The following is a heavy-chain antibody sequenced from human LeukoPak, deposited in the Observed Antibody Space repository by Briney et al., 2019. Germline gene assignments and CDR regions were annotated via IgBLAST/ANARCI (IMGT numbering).Heavy chain of an antibody. J-gene: IGHJ4*02. Sequence: GGSLRLSCAASGFTFSSYSMNWVRQAPGKGLEWVSGLSSSGGSTYYADSVKGRFTISRDNPKNTLYLQMNSLRADDTAVYYCVKAEFAEQWLAPFDNWGQGTLVTVSS. D-gene: IGHD6-19*01. CDR3: VKAEFAEQWLAPFDN. CDR1: GFTFSSYS. V-gene: IGHV3-23*01. CDR2: LSSSGGST.